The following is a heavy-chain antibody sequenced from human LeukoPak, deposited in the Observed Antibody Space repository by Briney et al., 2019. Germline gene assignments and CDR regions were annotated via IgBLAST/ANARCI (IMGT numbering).Heavy chain of an antibody. CDR1: GYSFTTNW. CDR3: ARGDDYSNYFDY. CDR2: IYPGDSDT. J-gene: IGHJ4*02. D-gene: IGHD4-11*01. Sequence: GESLKISCKGSGYSFTTNWIAWVRQKPGKGLEWMGIIYPGDSDTRYSPSFQGQVTVSADKSISTAYLQWVSLKASDTAIYYCARGDDYSNYFDYWGQGTLVTVSS. V-gene: IGHV5-51*01.